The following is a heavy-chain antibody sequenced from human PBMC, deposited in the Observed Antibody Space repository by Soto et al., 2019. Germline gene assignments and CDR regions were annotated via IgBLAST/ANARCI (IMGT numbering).Heavy chain of an antibody. Sequence: GGSLRLSCAASGFTFSSYWMHWVRQAPGKGLVWVSRINSDGSSTSYADSVKGRFTISRDNAKNTLYLQMNSLRAEDTAVYYCARLPRLHAPHYYDSSEDVWGQGTTVTVSS. V-gene: IGHV3-74*01. D-gene: IGHD3-22*01. CDR3: ARLPRLHAPHYYDSSEDV. CDR2: INSDGSST. CDR1: GFTFSSYW. J-gene: IGHJ6*02.